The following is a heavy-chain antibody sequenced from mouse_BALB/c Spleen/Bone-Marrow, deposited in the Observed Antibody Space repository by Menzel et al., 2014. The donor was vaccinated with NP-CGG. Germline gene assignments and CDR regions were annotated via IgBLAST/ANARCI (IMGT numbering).Heavy chain of an antibody. D-gene: IGHD1-2*01. V-gene: IGHV3-8*02. Sequence: VQLQQSGPRLVKPSQTLSLTCSVTGDSITSSYWNWIRKFPGNKLEYMGYISYSGNAYYNPSLKSRISLTRDTSKNQYYLQLNSMTTEDTATYFCARGNGYAFDYWGQGTTLTVSS. CDR1: GDSITSSY. CDR2: ISYSGNA. CDR3: ARGNGYAFDY. J-gene: IGHJ2*01.